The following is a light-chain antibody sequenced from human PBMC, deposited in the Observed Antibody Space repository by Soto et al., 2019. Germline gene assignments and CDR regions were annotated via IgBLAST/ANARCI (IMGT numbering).Light chain of an antibody. CDR1: RSDVGGYNY. CDR3: SSYTSSPG. V-gene: IGLV2-14*01. Sequence: QSALTQPASVSGSPGQSITVSCTGTRSDVGGYNYVSWYQQHPGKAPKLIIYDVSNRPSGVSNRFSGSKSGNTASLTISGLQAEDEADYYCSSYTSSPGFGTGTKVTVL. CDR2: DVS. J-gene: IGLJ1*01.